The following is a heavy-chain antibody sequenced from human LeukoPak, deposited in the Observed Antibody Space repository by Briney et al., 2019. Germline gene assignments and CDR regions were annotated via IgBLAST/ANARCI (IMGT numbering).Heavy chain of an antibody. J-gene: IGHJ4*02. CDR2: ISSSGSTV. CDR3: ARAGSWLGVPFDY. D-gene: IGHD6-19*01. Sequence: GRSLRLSCPASGFTFSGYGMHWVRQAPGKGLEWVSYISSSGSTVYYADSVKGRFTISRDNAKNSVYLQMNSLRAEDTAVYYCARAGSWLGVPFDYWGQGTLVTVSS. V-gene: IGHV3-48*04. CDR1: GFTFSGYG.